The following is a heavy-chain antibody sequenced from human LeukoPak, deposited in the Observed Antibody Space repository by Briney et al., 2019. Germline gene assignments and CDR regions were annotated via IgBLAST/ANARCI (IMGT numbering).Heavy chain of an antibody. V-gene: IGHV4-4*07. Sequence: SETLSLTCTVSGGSISSYYWSWLRQPAGRGLEWIGRIYTSGSTNYNPSLKSRVTMSVDTSKNQFSLKLSSVTAADTAVYYCARFPSDYNGSGSYYYYGMDVWGQGTTVTVSS. CDR3: ARFPSDYNGSGSYYYYGMDV. CDR1: GGSISSYY. D-gene: IGHD3-10*01. CDR2: IYTSGST. J-gene: IGHJ6*02.